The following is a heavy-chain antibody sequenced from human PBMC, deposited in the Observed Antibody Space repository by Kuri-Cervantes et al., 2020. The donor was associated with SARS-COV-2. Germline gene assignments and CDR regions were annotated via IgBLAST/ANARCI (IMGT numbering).Heavy chain of an antibody. CDR3: ARDDTYSSSWFRFLGRGMDV. J-gene: IGHJ6*02. CDR2: ISYDGSNK. CDR1: GFTFSSYA. Sequence: GESLKISCAASGFTFSSYAMHWVRQAPGKGLEWVAVISYDGSNKYYADSVKGRFTISRDNSKNTLYLQMNSLRAEDTAVYYCARDDTYSSSWFRFLGRGMDVWSQGTTVTDSS. D-gene: IGHD6-13*01. V-gene: IGHV3-30-3*01.